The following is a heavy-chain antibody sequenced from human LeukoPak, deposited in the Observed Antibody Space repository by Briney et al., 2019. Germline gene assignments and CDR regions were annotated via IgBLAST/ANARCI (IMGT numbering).Heavy chain of an antibody. CDR3: ARGAMTYDAFDI. CDR2: ISSSGSTI. V-gene: IGHV3-48*03. Sequence: GGSLRLSCAASGFTFSSYEMNWVRQAPGKGLEWVSYISSSGSTIYYADSVKGRFTISRDNAKNSLYLQMNSLRAEDTAVYYCARGAMTYDAFDIWGQGTMVTVSS. J-gene: IGHJ3*02. CDR1: GFTFSSYE.